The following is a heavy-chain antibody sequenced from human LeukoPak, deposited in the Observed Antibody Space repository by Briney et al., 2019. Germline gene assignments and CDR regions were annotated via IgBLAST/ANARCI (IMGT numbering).Heavy chain of an antibody. D-gene: IGHD3-16*01. V-gene: IGHV1-8*01. Sequence: GASVKVSCRSSGYTSTSYDINWVRQAPGQGPEWMGWMNPNSGNTHAVPKFHGRVTMTTSTSLSTAYMELSSLRSEDTAVYYCATDLAFTPMDVWGQGTTVTVSS. CDR1: GYTSTSYD. CDR2: MNPNSGNT. CDR3: ATDLAFTPMDV. J-gene: IGHJ6*02.